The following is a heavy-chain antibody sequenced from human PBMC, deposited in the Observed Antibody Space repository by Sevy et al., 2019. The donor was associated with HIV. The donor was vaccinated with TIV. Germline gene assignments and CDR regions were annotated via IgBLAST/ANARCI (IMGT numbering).Heavy chain of an antibody. J-gene: IGHJ4*02. CDR2: IIPIFGTA. D-gene: IGHD6-19*01. V-gene: IGHV1-69*13. CDR1: GGTFSSYA. Sequence: ASVKVSCKASGGTFSSYAISWVRQAPGQGLEWMGGIIPIFGTANYAQKFQGRVTITADESTSTAYMELSSLRSEDTAVYYCARGGGVAGTFSIDYWGQRTLVTVSS. CDR3: ARGGGVAGTFSIDY.